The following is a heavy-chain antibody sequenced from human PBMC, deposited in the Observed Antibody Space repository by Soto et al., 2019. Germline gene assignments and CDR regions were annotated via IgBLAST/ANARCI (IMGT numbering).Heavy chain of an antibody. Sequence: GGSLRLSCAASGSTFSNYAMTWVRQAPGRGLEWVSVITGGGDTTYYADSVKGRFTISRDNSKNTLSLQMNSLRAEDTALYYCAKRDRSNWSYFDYWGQGTLVTVSS. V-gene: IGHV3-23*01. D-gene: IGHD1-20*01. J-gene: IGHJ4*02. CDR2: ITGGGDTT. CDR1: GSTFSNYA. CDR3: AKRDRSNWSYFDY.